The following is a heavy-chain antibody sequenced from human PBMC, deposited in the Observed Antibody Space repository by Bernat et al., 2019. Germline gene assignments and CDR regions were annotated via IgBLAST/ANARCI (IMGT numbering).Heavy chain of an antibody. V-gene: IGHV1-2*06. CDR2: TNPNSGGT. D-gene: IGHD2-2*03. Sequence: QVQLVQSGAEVKKPGASVKVSCKASGYTFTGYYMHWVRQAPGQGLAWMGRTNPNSGGTNYAQKWKGRITMTRDTSISTAYMGLSRLTSDETAVDYCARGGDGDSSSTSCYAGWRNFDSWGQGTLVTVSS. CDR3: ARGGDGDSSSTSCYAGWRNFDS. J-gene: IGHJ4*02. CDR1: GYTFTGYY.